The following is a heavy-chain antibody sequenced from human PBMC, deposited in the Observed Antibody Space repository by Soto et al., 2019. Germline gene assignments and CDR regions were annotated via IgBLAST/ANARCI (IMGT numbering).Heavy chain of an antibody. CDR2: TSGHNGNA. J-gene: IGHJ4*02. CDR3: ARVSIALEYSTTPFDS. V-gene: IGHV1-18*01. D-gene: IGHD6-13*01. Sequence: HVQLVQSGAEVRKPGDSVKVSCKASGYTFTTYGITWVRQAPGQGLEWLGWTSGHNGNAEYAQKVQGRLTMTTDTSTSTAYMGRRSLRSDDTAVYYCARVSIALEYSTTPFDSWGQGTLVTVSS. CDR1: GYTFTTYG.